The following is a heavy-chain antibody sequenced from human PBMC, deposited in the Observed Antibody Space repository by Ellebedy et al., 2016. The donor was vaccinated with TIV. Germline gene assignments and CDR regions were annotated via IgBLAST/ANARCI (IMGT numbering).Heavy chain of an antibody. CDR2: ISNTGGRT. CDR1: GFTFNSYA. CDR3: AKGRGGGSDSSAPRYYFDY. J-gene: IGHJ4*02. Sequence: PGGSLRLSCAASGFTFNSYAMSWVRQAPGKGLEWVSTISNTGGRTYYADSVEGRFTISRDNSKKTLYLQMNSLRAEDTAIYYCAKGRGGGSDSSAPRYYFDYWGLGTLVTVSS. V-gene: IGHV3-23*01. D-gene: IGHD3-22*01.